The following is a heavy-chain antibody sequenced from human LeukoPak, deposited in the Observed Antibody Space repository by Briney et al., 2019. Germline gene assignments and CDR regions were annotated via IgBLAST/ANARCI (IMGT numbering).Heavy chain of an antibody. Sequence: SETLSLTCTVSGGSISNYYWSWIRQPPEKGLEWIGYIYYSGSTNYNPSLKSRLTISVDTSKNQFSLKLSSVTAADTAVYYCARSYGDYITGAYAFDVWGQGTMVTVSS. CDR3: ARSYGDYITGAYAFDV. CDR1: GGSISNYY. J-gene: IGHJ3*01. CDR2: IYYSGST. V-gene: IGHV4-59*08. D-gene: IGHD4-17*01.